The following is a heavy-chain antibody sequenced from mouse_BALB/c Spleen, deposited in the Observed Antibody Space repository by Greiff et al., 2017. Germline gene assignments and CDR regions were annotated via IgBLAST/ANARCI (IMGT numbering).Heavy chain of an antibody. Sequence: VQLQQSGAELVRPGTSVKVSCKASGYAFTNYLIEWVKQRPGQGLEWIGVINPGSGGTNYNEKFKGKATLTADKSSSTAYMQLSSLTSDDSAVFFCSNQRFDYWGQGNLVTVSA. CDR2: INPGSGGT. CDR1: GYAFTNYL. V-gene: IGHV1-54*01. J-gene: IGHJ3*01. CDR3: SNQRFDY.